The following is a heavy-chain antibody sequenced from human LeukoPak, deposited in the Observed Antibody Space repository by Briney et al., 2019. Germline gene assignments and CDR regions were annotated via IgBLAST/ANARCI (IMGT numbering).Heavy chain of an antibody. J-gene: IGHJ6*03. Sequence: GSLRLSCAASGFTFSNYAMNWVRQAPGKGLEWIGEINHSGSTNYNPSLKSRVTISVDTSKNQFSLKLSSVTAADTAVYYCARLSLEYSSGWYLRADYYYYYMDVWGKGTTVTIS. CDR1: GFTFSNYA. CDR2: INHSGST. D-gene: IGHD6-19*01. V-gene: IGHV4-34*01. CDR3: ARLSLEYSSGWYLRADYYYYYMDV.